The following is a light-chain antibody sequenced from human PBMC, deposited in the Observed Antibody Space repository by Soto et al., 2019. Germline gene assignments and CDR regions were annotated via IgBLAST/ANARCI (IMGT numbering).Light chain of an antibody. CDR1: QGISYY. CDR2: AAS. Sequence: DIQMTQSPSSLSASIGDRITITCRASQGISYYLAWYQQNPGKAPKLLIYAASTLQSGVPSRFSGSGSGTEFTLTINSLQPEDLATYFCQQLNLYPPAFGQGTRLEI. V-gene: IGKV1-9*01. J-gene: IGKJ5*01. CDR3: QQLNLYPPA.